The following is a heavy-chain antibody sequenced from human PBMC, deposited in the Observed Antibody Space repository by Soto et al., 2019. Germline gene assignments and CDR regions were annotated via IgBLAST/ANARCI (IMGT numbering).Heavy chain of an antibody. D-gene: IGHD3-3*01. CDR3: ARDGEQTGPLRH. CDR1: GGSINSYY. CDR2: INYSGSS. J-gene: IGHJ1*01. V-gene: IGHV4-59*01. Sequence: SLTCTVSGGSINSYYWSWIRQTPGKGLEWIGYINYSGSSNYNPSLKSRVTISVDTSKNELSLKVSSVTAADTAVYYCARDGEQTGPLRHWGQGTLVTVSS.